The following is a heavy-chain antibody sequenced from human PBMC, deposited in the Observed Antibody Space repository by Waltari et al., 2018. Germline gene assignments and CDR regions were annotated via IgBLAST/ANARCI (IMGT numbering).Heavy chain of an antibody. V-gene: IGHV4-34*01. CDR1: GGSFSGYY. CDR3: ARAGRRRGREAGRSYYFDY. J-gene: IGHJ4*02. Sequence: QVQLQQWGAGLLKPSETLSLTCAVYGGSFSGYYWSWIRQPPGKGLEWIGEINHSGSTNYNPSLKSRVTISVDTSKNQFSLKLSSVTAADTAVYYCARAGRRRGREAGRSYYFDYWGQGTLVTVSS. D-gene: IGHD6-19*01. CDR2: INHSGST.